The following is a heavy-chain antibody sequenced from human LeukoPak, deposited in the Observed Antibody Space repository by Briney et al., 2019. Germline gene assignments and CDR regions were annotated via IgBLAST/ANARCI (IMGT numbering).Heavy chain of an antibody. V-gene: IGHV4-39*01. CDR2: IYYSGST. D-gene: IGHD2-2*03. CDR1: GGSISSSSYY. Sequence: SETLSLTCTVSGGSISSSSYYWGWIRQPPGKGLEWIGSIYYSGSTYYNPSLRSRVTISVDTSKNQFSLKLSSVTAADTAVYYCARHGGYCSSTSCRRNWFDPWGQGTLVTVSS. J-gene: IGHJ5*02. CDR3: ARHGGYCSSTSCRRNWFDP.